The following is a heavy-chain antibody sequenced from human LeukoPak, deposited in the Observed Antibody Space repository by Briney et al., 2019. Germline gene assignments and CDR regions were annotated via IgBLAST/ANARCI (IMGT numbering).Heavy chain of an antibody. J-gene: IGHJ5*02. CDR2: ISGYNGNT. CDR3: ARVPTDIAVMDP. D-gene: IGHD2-8*01. CDR1: GYTFTSYG. Sequence: GASVKVSCKASGYTFTSYGITWVRQAPGQGLEWMGWISGYNGNTNYAQKLQGRVAMTADTSTSTAYMELRSLRSDDTAVYYCARVPTDIAVMDPWGQGTLVTVSS. V-gene: IGHV1-18*01.